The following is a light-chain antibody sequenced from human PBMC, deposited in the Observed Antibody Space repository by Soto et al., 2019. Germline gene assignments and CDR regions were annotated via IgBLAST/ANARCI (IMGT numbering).Light chain of an antibody. V-gene: IGKV3-20*01. CDR1: QSVSSSY. J-gene: IGKJ2*01. CDR3: QQYGSSPYT. Sequence: DIVLTQSPGTLSLSPGEGATLSCRASQSVSSSYLAWYQQKPGQAPRLLIFSASSRASGIPDRFSGSGSGTDFTLTISRLEPEDFAFYLCQQYGSSPYTFGQVTKLEIK. CDR2: SAS.